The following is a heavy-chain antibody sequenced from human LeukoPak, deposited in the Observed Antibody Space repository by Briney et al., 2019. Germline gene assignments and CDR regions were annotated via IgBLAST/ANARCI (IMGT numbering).Heavy chain of an antibody. CDR3: ARRVAYNYAFDL. Sequence: GESLKISCKGSGYSFTSYWISWVRQMPGKGLEWMGRIDPSDSYTNYSPSFQGHVTISADKSISTAYLQWSSLKASDTAMYYCARRVAYNYAFDLWGQGTLVTVSS. J-gene: IGHJ4*02. CDR1: GYSFTSYW. D-gene: IGHD5-18*01. V-gene: IGHV5-10-1*01. CDR2: IDPSDSYT.